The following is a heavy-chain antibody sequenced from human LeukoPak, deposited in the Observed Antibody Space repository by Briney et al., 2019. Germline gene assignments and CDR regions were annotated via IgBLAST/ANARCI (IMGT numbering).Heavy chain of an antibody. D-gene: IGHD6-13*01. CDR3: ARGLVETSTWYGIPDDTGPTFDY. CDR2: IKQDGGEK. Sequence: PGGSLRLSCTASGFTFSSYWMSWVRQTPGKGLEWVANIKQDGGEKNYVDSVKGRFTISRDNAKNSLHLQMNSLRAEDTALYYCARGLVETSTWYGIPDDTGPTFDYWGQGTLVTVSS. CDR1: GFTFSSYW. J-gene: IGHJ4*02. V-gene: IGHV3-7*01.